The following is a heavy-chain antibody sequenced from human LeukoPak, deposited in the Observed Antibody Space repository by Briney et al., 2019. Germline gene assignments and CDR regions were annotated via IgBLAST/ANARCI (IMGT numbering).Heavy chain of an antibody. CDR3: SRHRDWKQRWNNWFDP. CDR1: GGSINSSNW. Sequence: SGTLSLTCAVSGGSINSSNWWSWVRQPPGKGLEWIGEIYHSGSTNYNPSLNSGVTISVDKSKNQFSLQLRSVTAEDTAVCYVSRHRDWKQRWNNWFDPWGQGTLVTVSS. CDR2: IYHSGST. D-gene: IGHD6-25*01. V-gene: IGHV4-4*02. J-gene: IGHJ5*02.